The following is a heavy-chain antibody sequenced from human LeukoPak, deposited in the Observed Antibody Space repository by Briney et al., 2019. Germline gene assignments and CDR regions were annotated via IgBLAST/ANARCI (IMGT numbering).Heavy chain of an antibody. V-gene: IGHV3-30*03. D-gene: IGHD2-2*01. CDR2: ISYDGSDK. Sequence: GRSLRLSCAASGFTFSSYGMHWVRQAPGKGLEWVAVISYDGSDKYYADSVKGRFTISRDNSKNTLYLQMNSLRAEDTAVYYCAGYCSSTSCYSDFDYWGQGTLVTVSS. CDR1: GFTFSSYG. CDR3: AGYCSSTSCYSDFDY. J-gene: IGHJ4*02.